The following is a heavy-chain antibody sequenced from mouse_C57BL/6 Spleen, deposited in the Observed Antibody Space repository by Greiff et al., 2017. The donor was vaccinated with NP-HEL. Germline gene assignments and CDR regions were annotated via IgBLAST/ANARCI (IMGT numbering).Heavy chain of an antibody. CDR3: ANYGSSSGAMDY. CDR2: IHPNSGST. CDR1: GYTFTSYW. D-gene: IGHD1-1*01. Sequence: QVQLQQPGAELVKPGASVKLSCKASGYTFTSYWMHWVKQRPGQGLEWIGMIHPNSGSTNYNEKFKSKATLTVDKSSSTAYMQLSSLTSEDSAVYYCANYGSSSGAMDYWGQGTSVTVSS. J-gene: IGHJ4*01. V-gene: IGHV1-64*01.